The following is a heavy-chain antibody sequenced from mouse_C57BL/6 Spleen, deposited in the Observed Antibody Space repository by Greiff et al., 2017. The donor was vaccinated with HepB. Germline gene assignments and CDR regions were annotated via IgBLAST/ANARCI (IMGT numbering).Heavy chain of an antibody. CDR3: ARSLPQRSYFDV. J-gene: IGHJ1*03. D-gene: IGHD2-1*01. Sequence: QVQLKESGAELVKPGASVKMSCKASGYTFTTYPIEWMKQNHGKSLEWIGNFHPYNDDTKYNEKFKGKATLTVEKSSSTVYLELSRLTSDDSAVYYCARSLPQRSYFDVWGTGTTVTVSS. CDR1: GYTFTTYP. V-gene: IGHV1-47*01. CDR2: FHPYNDDT.